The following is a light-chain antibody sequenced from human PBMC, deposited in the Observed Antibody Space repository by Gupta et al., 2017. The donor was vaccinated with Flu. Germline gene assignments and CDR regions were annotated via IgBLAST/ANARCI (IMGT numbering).Light chain of an antibody. V-gene: IGLV1-44*01. CDR2: RNN. CDR3: AAWDDRLNGWV. J-gene: IGLJ2*01. CDR1: TSNIGSNT. Sequence: HPPSRSGTPGQRVTIPCSGSTSNIGSNTVNWYQQLPGTAPKLLIYRNNQRPSGVPDRFSGSKSGTSASLAISGLQSEDEADYYCAAWDDRLNGWVFGGGTKLTVL.